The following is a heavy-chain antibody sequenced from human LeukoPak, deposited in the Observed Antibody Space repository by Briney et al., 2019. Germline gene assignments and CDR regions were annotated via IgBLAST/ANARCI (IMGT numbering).Heavy chain of an antibody. CDR1: GFTFRNYV. V-gene: IGHV3-30-3*01. D-gene: IGHD3-10*01. J-gene: IGHJ4*02. CDR3: AREGYYGSGSPPSLYFDY. Sequence: GGSLGLSCAASGFTFRNYVIHWVRQAPGKGLEWVAVTSSDLNVKLYADSVKGRFTISRDNSRSTLYLQMNSLGPEDTAIYYCAREGYYGSGSPPSLYFDYWGQGTLVTVSS. CDR2: TSSDLNVK.